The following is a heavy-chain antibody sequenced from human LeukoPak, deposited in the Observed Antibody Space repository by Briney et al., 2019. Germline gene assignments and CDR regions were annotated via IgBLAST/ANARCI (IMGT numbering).Heavy chain of an antibody. J-gene: IGHJ4*02. CDR2: FSAYNGNT. CDR1: GYSFSSYA. CDR3: ARGGRYGGNTGLDY. V-gene: IGHV1-18*01. D-gene: IGHD4-23*01. Sequence: ASVKVSCKAPGYSFSSYAINWVRQAPGQGLEWMGWFSAYNGNTYYAQKLQGRVTMATDTSTSTVYMELRSLRSDDTAVYYCARGGRYGGNTGLDYWGQGTLVTVSS.